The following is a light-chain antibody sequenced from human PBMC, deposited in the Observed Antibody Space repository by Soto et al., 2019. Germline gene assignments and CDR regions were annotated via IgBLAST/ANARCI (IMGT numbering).Light chain of an antibody. CDR3: PQYDGPPFT. CDR2: DAS. V-gene: IGKV1-33*01. CDR1: RGIANY. Sequence: DIQLTQSPSSLSASVGDRVTITCRASRGIANYVNWYQQRPGKAPKLLIYDASRLESGVPSRFGGSASGTDFTFTITSLQPEDVATYYCPQYDGPPFTFGPGTKVNIK. J-gene: IGKJ3*01.